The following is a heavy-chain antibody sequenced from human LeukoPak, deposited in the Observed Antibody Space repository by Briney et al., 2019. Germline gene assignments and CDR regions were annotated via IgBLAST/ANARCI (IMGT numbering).Heavy chain of an antibody. CDR3: ARLRSPSDY. J-gene: IGHJ4*02. CDR2: IGGSGSTT. V-gene: IGHV3-48*03. CDR1: GFTFSDFE. Sequence: GGSLRLSCAVSGFTFSDFEMNWVRQAPGKGPEWISYIGGSGSTTYYADSVKGRFTISRDNAKNSLFLQMDSLRAEDTAVYYCARLRSPSDYWGQGTLVTVSS. D-gene: IGHD4-17*01.